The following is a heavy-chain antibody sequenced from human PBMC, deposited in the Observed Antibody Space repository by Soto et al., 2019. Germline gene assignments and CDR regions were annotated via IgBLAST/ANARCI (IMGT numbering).Heavy chain of an antibody. D-gene: IGHD3-3*01. J-gene: IGHJ4*02. CDR1: GASISNYH. CDR2: IYTTGST. CDR3: ASHVSTFGKVPFI. V-gene: IGHV4-4*07. Sequence: QVRLQESGPGLVKPSETLSLTCTVSGASISNYHWSWIRQPAGQGLEWIGRIYTTGSTNYNPSLKSRRTMSVDTSKNQFSLRLTSVTAADTAFYYCASHVSTFGKVPFIWGQGALVTVSS.